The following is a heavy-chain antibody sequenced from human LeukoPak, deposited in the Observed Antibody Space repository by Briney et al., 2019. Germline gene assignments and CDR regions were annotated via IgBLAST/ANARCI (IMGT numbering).Heavy chain of an antibody. CDR2: ISYDVSNK. V-gene: IGHV3-30*18. CDR3: AKDARIYGSGSYLGYCDY. Sequence: GGSLRLSCAAYGFTLSSHSMNWVRQAPGKGLEWVAVISYDVSNKYSADSVKGRFSISRDNSKNTLYLQMNSLRAEDTAVYYCAKDARIYGSGSYLGYCDYWGQGTLVTVSS. J-gene: IGHJ4*02. CDR1: GFTLSSHS. D-gene: IGHD3-10*01.